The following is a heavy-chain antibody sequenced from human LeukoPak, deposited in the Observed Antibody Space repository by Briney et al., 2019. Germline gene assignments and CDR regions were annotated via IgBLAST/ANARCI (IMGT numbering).Heavy chain of an antibody. CDR3: ARSYYDSSGYYFNWFDP. CDR2: IYYSGST. Sequence: SETLSLTCTVSGGSISSYYWSWIRQPPGKGLEWIGYIYYSGSTNYNPSLKSRVTISVDTSKNQFSLKLSSVTAADTAAYYCARSYYDSSGYYFNWFDPWGQGTLVTVSS. V-gene: IGHV4-59*01. D-gene: IGHD3-22*01. J-gene: IGHJ5*02. CDR1: GGSISSYY.